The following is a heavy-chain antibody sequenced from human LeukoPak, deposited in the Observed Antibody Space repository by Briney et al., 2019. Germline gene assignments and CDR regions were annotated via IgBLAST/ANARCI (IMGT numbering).Heavy chain of an antibody. V-gene: IGHV3-66*02. CDR3: ARTGDGDYVGSMGF. Sequence: GGSLRLSCAASGFTFSTYAMSWVRQAPGKGLEWVSVIYSGGSTYYADSVKGRFTISRDNSKNTLYLQMNSLRAEDTAVYYCARTGDGDYVGSMGFWGQGTLVTVSS. D-gene: IGHD4-17*01. CDR2: IYSGGST. CDR1: GFTFSTYA. J-gene: IGHJ4*02.